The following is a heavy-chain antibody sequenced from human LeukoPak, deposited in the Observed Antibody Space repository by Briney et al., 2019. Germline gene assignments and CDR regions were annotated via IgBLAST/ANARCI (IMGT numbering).Heavy chain of an antibody. Sequence: PWGSLRLSCAASGFTFSSYEMNWVRQAPGKGLEWVSYISSSGSTIYYADSVRGRFTISRDNAKNSLYLQMNSLRVEDTAVYYCARDGVGADGIDYWGQGTLVTVSS. CDR2: ISSSGSTI. D-gene: IGHD1-26*01. J-gene: IGHJ4*02. V-gene: IGHV3-48*03. CDR1: GFTFSSYE. CDR3: ARDGVGADGIDY.